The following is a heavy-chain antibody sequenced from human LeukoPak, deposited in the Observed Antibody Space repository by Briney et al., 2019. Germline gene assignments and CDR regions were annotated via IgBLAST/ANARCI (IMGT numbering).Heavy chain of an antibody. CDR2: INGDGSST. J-gene: IGHJ4*02. Sequence: GGSLRLSCAASGFIVSSNYMSWVRQAPGKGLVWVSRINGDGSSTTYADSVKGRFTISRDNAKNTVYLQMNSLRAEDTAVYYCAAIIYSSGSNYWGQGTLVTVSS. V-gene: IGHV3-74*01. D-gene: IGHD3-22*01. CDR3: AAIIYSSGSNY. CDR1: GFIVSSNY.